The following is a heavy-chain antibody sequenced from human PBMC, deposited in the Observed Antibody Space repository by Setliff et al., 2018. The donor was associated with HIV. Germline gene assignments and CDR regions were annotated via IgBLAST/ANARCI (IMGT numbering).Heavy chain of an antibody. Sequence: TLSLTCTVSGGSISSSSYYWGWIRQPPGKGLEWIAFIYWDDDKLYSPSLKSRLTITKDTSKNQVVLTMTNMDPADTGTYFCTHRRGRWLHFEHWGQGTLVTVSS. CDR2: IYWDDDK. CDR1: GGSISSSSYY. V-gene: IGHV2-5*02. CDR3: THRRGRWLHFEH. D-gene: IGHD6-19*01. J-gene: IGHJ1*01.